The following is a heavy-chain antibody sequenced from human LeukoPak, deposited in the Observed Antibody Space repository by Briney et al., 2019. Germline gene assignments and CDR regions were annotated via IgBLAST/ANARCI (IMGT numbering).Heavy chain of an antibody. Sequence: GGSLRLSCAASGFTFSSYAMSWVRQAPGKGLECVSAISGSGGSTYYADSVKGRFTISRDNSKNTLYLQMNSLRAEDTAVYYCAKERNWSVVAATLNWFDPWGQGTLVTVSS. CDR2: ISGSGGST. D-gene: IGHD2-15*01. CDR1: GFTFSSYA. CDR3: AKERNWSVVAATLNWFDP. V-gene: IGHV3-23*01. J-gene: IGHJ5*02.